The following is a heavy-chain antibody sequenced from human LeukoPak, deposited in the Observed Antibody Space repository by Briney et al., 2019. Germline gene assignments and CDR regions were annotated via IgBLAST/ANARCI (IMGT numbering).Heavy chain of an antibody. V-gene: IGHV4-34*01. CDR3: ARHGRRITIFGVAFDY. D-gene: IGHD3-3*01. J-gene: IGHJ4*02. CDR2: INHSGST. Sequence: SETLSLTCAVYGGSFSGYYWSWIRQPPGKGREWIGEINHSGSTNYNPSLKSRVTISVDTSKNQFSLKLSSVTAADTAVYYCARHGRRITIFGVAFDYWGQGTLVTVSS. CDR1: GGSFSGYY.